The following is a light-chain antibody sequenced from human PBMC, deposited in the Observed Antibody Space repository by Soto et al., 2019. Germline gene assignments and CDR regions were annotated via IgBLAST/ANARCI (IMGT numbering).Light chain of an antibody. J-gene: IGKJ4*01. V-gene: IGKV1-33*01. CDR1: EDVSDY. Sequence: DIKMTQSPSSLSASVGDRVTLTCQASEDVSDYVNWYQQKPGRAPKLLIYDASKLETGVPSRASGSGSGTDFTFTIRDLQPEDFATYYCQLYKNVILTFGGGTRVDI. CDR2: DAS. CDR3: QLYKNVILT.